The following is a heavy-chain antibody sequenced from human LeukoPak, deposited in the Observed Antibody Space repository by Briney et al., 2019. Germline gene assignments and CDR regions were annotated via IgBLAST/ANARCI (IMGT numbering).Heavy chain of an antibody. Sequence: GGSLRLSCAASGFTFSSYAMHWVRQAPGKGLEGVAVISYDGSNKYYADSVKGRFTISRDNAKNSLYLQMNSLRAEDTAVYYCARDIGSAADYYYYGMDVWGQGTTVTVSS. CDR3: ARDIGSAADYYYYGMDV. V-gene: IGHV3-30*04. CDR1: GFTFSSYA. CDR2: ISYDGSNK. J-gene: IGHJ6*02. D-gene: IGHD5/OR15-5a*01.